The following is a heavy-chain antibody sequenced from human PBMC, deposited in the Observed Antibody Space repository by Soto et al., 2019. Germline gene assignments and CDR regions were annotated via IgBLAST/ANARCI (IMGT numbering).Heavy chain of an antibody. J-gene: IGHJ2*01. Sequence: QVQLVQSGGEVKKPGSSVKVSWKASGGTFSNYHISWVRQAPGQGLEWMGGIIPIFGTVNYAQKFQGRVTITADESTSTAYVELSSLRSEDAAVYYCARGNHRWLQLWYFDLWGRGTLVTVSS. D-gene: IGHD5-12*01. CDR2: IIPIFGTV. CDR1: GGTFSNYH. CDR3: ARGNHRWLQLWYFDL. V-gene: IGHV1-69*12.